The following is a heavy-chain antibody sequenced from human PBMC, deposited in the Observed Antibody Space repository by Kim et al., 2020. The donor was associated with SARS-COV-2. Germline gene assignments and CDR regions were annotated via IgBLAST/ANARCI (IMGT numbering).Heavy chain of an antibody. CDR3: ARDDLGYCSGGSCYSGRWFDP. CDR2: IIPILGIA. J-gene: IGHJ5*02. V-gene: IGHV1-69*04. Sequence: SVKVSCKASGGTFSSYAISWVRQAPGQGLEWMGRIIPILGIANYAQKFQGRVTITADKSTSTAYMELSSLRSEDTAVYYCARDDLGYCSGGSCYSGRWFDPWGQGTLVTVSS. CDR1: GGTFSSYA. D-gene: IGHD2-15*01.